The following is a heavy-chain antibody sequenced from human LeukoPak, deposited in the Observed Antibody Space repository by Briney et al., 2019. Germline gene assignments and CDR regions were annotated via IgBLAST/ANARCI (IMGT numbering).Heavy chain of an antibody. D-gene: IGHD3-10*01. CDR1: GFTFSSCA. Sequence: GGSLRLSCAASGFTFSSCAMHWVRQAPGKGLEYVSAISSNGGSTYYANSVKGRFTISRDNSKNTLYLQMGSLRAEDMAVYYCARDLSSYYYGSGSLNYWGQGTLVTVSS. CDR3: ARDLSSYYYGSGSLNY. CDR2: ISSNGGST. J-gene: IGHJ4*02. V-gene: IGHV3-64*01.